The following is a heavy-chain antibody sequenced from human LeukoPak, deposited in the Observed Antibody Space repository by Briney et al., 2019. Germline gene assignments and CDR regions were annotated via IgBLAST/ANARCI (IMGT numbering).Heavy chain of an antibody. CDR1: GGSIGSYY. CDR3: AATNYDFWSGYWGPNDY. CDR2: IYYSGST. D-gene: IGHD3-3*01. J-gene: IGHJ4*02. Sequence: SETLSLTCTVSGGSIGSYYWSWIRQPPGKGLEWIGYIYYSGSTNYNPSLKSRVTISVDTSKNQFSLKLSSVTAADTAVYYCAATNYDFWSGYWGPNDYWGQGTLVTVSS. V-gene: IGHV4-59*01.